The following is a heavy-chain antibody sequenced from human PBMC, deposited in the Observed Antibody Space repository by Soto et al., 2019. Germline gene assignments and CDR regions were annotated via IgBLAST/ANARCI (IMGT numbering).Heavy chain of an antibody. CDR3: AHRVIRTVFGLVTTTAIYFDF. Sequence: QITLNESGPTVVRPTETLTLTCSFSGFSLTTSGVGVGLIRQSPGKAPEWLALIYWDDDKRYSASLTSRLTITKDTTNNQLVLTVSDLDPTATATYYCAHRVIRTVFGLVTTTAIYFDFWGQGTPVAVSS. CDR2: IYWDDDK. CDR1: GFSLTTSGVG. D-gene: IGHD3-3*01. V-gene: IGHV2-5*02. J-gene: IGHJ4*02.